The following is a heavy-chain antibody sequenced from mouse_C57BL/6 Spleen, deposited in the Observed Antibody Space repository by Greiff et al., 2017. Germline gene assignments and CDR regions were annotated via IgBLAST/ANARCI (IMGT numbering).Heavy chain of an antibody. D-gene: IGHD1-1*01. J-gene: IGHJ3*01. CDR3: TGYYGSSWTWFAY. CDR1: GFTFSDAW. CDR2: IRNKANNHAT. V-gene: IGHV6-6*01. Sequence: EVKLMESGGGLVQPGGSMKLSCAASGFTFSDAWMDWVRQSPEKGLEWVAEIRNKANNHATYYAESVKGRFTISRDDSKSSVYLQMNSLRAEDTGIYYCTGYYGSSWTWFAYWGQGTLVTVSA.